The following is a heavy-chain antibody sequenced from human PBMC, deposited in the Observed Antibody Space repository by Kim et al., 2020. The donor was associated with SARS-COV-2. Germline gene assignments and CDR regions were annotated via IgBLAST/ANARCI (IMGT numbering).Heavy chain of an antibody. J-gene: IGHJ4*02. CDR3: GGVGGGSSREYDY. CDR1: GCSISTTHYF. V-gene: IGHV4-61*05. D-gene: IGHD2-15*01. CDR2: IHSTWGA. Sequence: SETLSLTCTISGCSISTTHYFWTWIRQPPGKGLEWVGYIHSTWGANYNPSLKSRVTISVDDSKNQFSLKLTSVTTADTAVYYCGGVGGGSSREYDYWGQGSLVTVSS.